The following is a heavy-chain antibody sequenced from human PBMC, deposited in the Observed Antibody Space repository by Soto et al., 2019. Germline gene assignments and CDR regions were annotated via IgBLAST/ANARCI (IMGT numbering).Heavy chain of an antibody. CDR2: INHSGST. CDR3: ARGGPRYYYDSSGSRRGWFDP. CDR1: GGSFSGYY. J-gene: IGHJ5*02. D-gene: IGHD3-22*01. V-gene: IGHV4-34*01. Sequence: SETLSLTCAVYGGSFSGYYWSWIRQPPGKGLEWIGEINHSGSTNYNPSLKSRVTISVDTSKNQFSLKLSSVTAADTAMYYCARGGPRYYYDSSGSRRGWFDPWGQGTLVTVSS.